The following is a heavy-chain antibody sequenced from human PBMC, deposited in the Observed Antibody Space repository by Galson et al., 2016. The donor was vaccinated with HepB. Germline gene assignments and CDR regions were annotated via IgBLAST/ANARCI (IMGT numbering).Heavy chain of an antibody. D-gene: IGHD1-26*01. J-gene: IGHJ4*02. CDR1: GFTFSSHW. CDR3: ARGGSRPIDY. V-gene: IGHV3-74*01. Sequence: SLRLSCAASGFTFSSHWMHWVRQAPGKGLVWVSRVNTDGSSTSYADSVKGRFTISRDNAKNTLYLQMNSLRAEDTAVYYCARGGSRPIDYWGQETLVTVSS. CDR2: VNTDGSST.